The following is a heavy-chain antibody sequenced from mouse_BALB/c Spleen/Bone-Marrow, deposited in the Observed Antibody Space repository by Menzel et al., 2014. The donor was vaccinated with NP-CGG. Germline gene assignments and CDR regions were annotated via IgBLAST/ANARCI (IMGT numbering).Heavy chain of an antibody. CDR1: GYAFSGYW. V-gene: IGHV1-80*01. CDR3: ARGGISVDC. D-gene: IGHD1-1*01. J-gene: IGHJ2*01. Sequence: LEESGAELVRPGSSVKISCKASGYAFSGYWMNWVKQRPGQGLEWIGQIYPGDGDTDYNGKFKGKATLTADKSSSTAYMQLSSLTSEDSAVYFCARGGISVDCWGQGTTLTLSS. CDR2: IYPGDGDT.